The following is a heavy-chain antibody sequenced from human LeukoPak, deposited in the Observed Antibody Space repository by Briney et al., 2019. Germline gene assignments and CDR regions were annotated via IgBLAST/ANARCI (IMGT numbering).Heavy chain of an antibody. D-gene: IGHD6-19*01. CDR2: IKEDGGEI. CDR1: GFTFSSYW. J-gene: IGHJ4*02. Sequence: GGSLRLSCAASGFTFSSYWMSWVRQAPGKGLEWVANIKEDGGEIHYVDSVKGRFSISRDNAKNSLYLQMNSLRAEDTAVYYCAREKFLEWYAVAGTFGYFDYWGQGTLVTVSS. CDR3: AREKFLEWYAVAGTFGYFDY. V-gene: IGHV3-7*03.